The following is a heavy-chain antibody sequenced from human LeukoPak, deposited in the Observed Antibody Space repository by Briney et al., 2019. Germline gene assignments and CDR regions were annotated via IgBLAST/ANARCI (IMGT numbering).Heavy chain of an antibody. J-gene: IGHJ6*03. Sequence: GGSLSLSCAASSFTINKIHMNWDRQAQGKGLEGVSSISSGSRYIYYGDSVKGRFTISRDNAKNSLYLQMNSLRAEDTAVYFCSRAPVGEYYGYFYLDVGGKGTTVTVSS. D-gene: IGHD3-16*01. CDR1: SFTINKIH. CDR2: ISSGSRYI. CDR3: SRAPVGEYYGYFYLDV. V-gene: IGHV3-21*01.